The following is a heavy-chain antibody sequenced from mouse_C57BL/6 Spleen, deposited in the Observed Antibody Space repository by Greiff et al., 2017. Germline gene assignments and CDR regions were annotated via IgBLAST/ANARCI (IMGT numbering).Heavy chain of an antibody. Sequence: VQLQQSGTVLARPGASVKMSCKTSGYTFTSYWMHWVKQRPGQGLEWIGAIYPGNSDTSYNQKFKGKAKLTAGTSASTAYMERSSLTNEDSAVYYCTRKDDGYYVDYWGQGTTLTVSS. CDR3: TRKDDGYYVDY. CDR2: IYPGNSDT. CDR1: GYTFTSYW. V-gene: IGHV1-5*01. D-gene: IGHD2-3*01. J-gene: IGHJ2*01.